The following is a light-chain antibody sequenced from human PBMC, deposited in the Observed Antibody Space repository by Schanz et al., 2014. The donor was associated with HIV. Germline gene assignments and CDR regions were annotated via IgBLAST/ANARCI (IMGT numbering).Light chain of an antibody. CDR1: SSDVGGYNY. Sequence: QSVLTQPPSASGSPGQSVTISCTGTSSDVGGYNYVSWYQQHPGKAPKLMIYEVSKRPSGVPDRFSGSKSANTASLTISGLQAEDEADYYCSSFTSTTTVVFGGGTKLTVL. V-gene: IGLV2-8*01. CDR2: EVS. J-gene: IGLJ3*02. CDR3: SSFTSTTTVV.